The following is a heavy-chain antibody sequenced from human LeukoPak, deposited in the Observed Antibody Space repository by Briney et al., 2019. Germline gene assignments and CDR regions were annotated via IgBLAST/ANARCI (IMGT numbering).Heavy chain of an antibody. Sequence: GGSLRLSCAASGFTFSSYAMHWVRQAPGKGLEWVAVISYDGSNKYYADSVKGRFTISRDNSKNTLYLQMNSLRAEDTAVYYFARGNGVKAFDYLGQGTLVTVSS. CDR1: GFTFSSYA. V-gene: IGHV3-30-3*01. J-gene: IGHJ4*02. CDR3: ARGNGVKAFDY. CDR2: ISYDGSNK. D-gene: IGHD3-10*01.